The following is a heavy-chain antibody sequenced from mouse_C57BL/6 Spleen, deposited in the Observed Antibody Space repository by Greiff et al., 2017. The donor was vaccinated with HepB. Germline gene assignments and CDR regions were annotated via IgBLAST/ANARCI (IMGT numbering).Heavy chain of an antibody. CDR2: IHPNSGST. Sequence: QVQLQQPGAELVKPGASVKLSCKASGYTFTSYWMHWVKQRPGQGLEWIGMIHPNSGSTNYNEKFKSKATLTVDKSSSTAYMQLSILTSEDSAVYYCARDHYGSTLFDYWGQGTTLTVSS. V-gene: IGHV1-64*01. CDR1: GYTFTSYW. J-gene: IGHJ2*01. D-gene: IGHD1-1*01. CDR3: ARDHYGSTLFDY.